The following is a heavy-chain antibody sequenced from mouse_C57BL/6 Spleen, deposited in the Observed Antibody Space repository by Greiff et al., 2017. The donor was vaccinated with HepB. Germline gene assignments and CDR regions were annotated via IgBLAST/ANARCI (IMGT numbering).Heavy chain of an antibody. V-gene: IGHV1-9*01. D-gene: IGHD1-1*01. CDR3: ARRGPLITTVVAYYFDY. Sequence: VQLQQSGAELMKPGASVKLSCKATGYTFTGYWIEWVKQRPGHGLEWIGEILPGSGSTNYNEKFKGKATFTADTSSNTAYMQLSSLTTEDSALYYCARRGPLITTVVAYYFDYWGQGTTLTVSS. CDR2: ILPGSGST. CDR1: GYTFTGYW. J-gene: IGHJ2*01.